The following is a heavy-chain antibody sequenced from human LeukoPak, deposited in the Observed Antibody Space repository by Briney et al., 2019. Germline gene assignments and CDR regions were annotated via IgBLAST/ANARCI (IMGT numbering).Heavy chain of an antibody. D-gene: IGHD5-18*01. Sequence: ASVKVSCKASGYTFTCYAMHWVRQAPGQRLEWMGWINAGNGNTKYSQKLQGRVTVTRDTSASTAYMELSSLRSEDTAVYDCARKSQLWVFDYWGQGTVVTVSS. CDR3: ARKSQLWVFDY. CDR1: GYTFTCYA. V-gene: IGHV1-3*01. J-gene: IGHJ4*02. CDR2: INAGNGNT.